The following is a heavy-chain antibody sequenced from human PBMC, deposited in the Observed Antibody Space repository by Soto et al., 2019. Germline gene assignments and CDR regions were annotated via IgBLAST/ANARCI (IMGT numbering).Heavy chain of an antibody. CDR1: GGSISSSNW. CDR2: IYHSGST. J-gene: IGHJ6*02. V-gene: IGHV4-4*02. CDR3: ARSPDSSGYYPRRYYYGMDV. D-gene: IGHD3-22*01. Sequence: QVQLQESGPGLVKPSGTLSLTCAVSGGSISSSNWWSWVRQPPGKGLEWIGEIYHSGSTNYNPSLKWRVTLSVDKSKNQFYLKLSSVTAADTAVYYCARSPDSSGYYPRRYYYGMDVWGQGTTVTVSS.